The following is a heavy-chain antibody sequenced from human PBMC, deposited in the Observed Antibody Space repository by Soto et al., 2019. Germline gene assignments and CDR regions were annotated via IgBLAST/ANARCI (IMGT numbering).Heavy chain of an antibody. CDR2: ISGSGGST. V-gene: IGHV3-23*01. CDR3: VQKNDSSGYYYYYGMDV. D-gene: IGHD3-22*01. Sequence: GGSLRLSCAASGFTFSSYAMSWVRQAPGKGLEWVSAISGSGGSTYYADSVKGRFTISRDNSKNTLYLQMNSLRAEDTAVYYCVQKNDSSGYYYYYGMDVWGQGTTVTVSS. J-gene: IGHJ6*02. CDR1: GFTFSSYA.